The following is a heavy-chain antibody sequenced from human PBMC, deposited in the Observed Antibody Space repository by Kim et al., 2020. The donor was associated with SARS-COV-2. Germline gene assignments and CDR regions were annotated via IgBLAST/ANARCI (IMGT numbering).Heavy chain of an antibody. CDR2: INTNSGYP. J-gene: IGHJ5*02. Sequence: ASVKVSCKTSGYNFNSFALNWVRQAPGQGLEWMGWINTNSGYPTYAQGFTGRFVFSLDASVSTTYLQINSLKTEDTAIYYCARAPVSSNYVGQKNFDHWGQGTLVTVSS. CDR1: GYNFNSFA. V-gene: IGHV7-4-1*02. D-gene: IGHD3-16*01. CDR3: ARAPVSSNYVGQKNFDH.